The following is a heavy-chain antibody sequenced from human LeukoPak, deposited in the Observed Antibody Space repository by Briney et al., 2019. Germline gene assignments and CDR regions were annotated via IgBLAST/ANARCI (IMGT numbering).Heavy chain of an antibody. V-gene: IGHV3-66*01. CDR3: ARAGFRGYCSGGSCYSSGWDAFDI. Sequence: GGSLRLSCAASGFTVSSNYMSWVRQAPGKGLEWVSVIYSGGSTYYADSVKGRFTISRDNSKNTLYLQMNSLRAEDTAVYYCARAGFRGYCSGGSCYSSGWDAFDIWGQGTMVTLSS. CDR1: GFTVSSNY. CDR2: IYSGGST. D-gene: IGHD2-15*01. J-gene: IGHJ3*02.